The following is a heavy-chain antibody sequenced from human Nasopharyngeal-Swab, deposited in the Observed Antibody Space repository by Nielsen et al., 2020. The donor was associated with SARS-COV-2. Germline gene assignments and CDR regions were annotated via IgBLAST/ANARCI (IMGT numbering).Heavy chain of an antibody. CDR2: IYYSGST. Sequence: FRQPPGKGLEWIGYIYYSGSTNYNPSLKSRVTISVDTSKNQFSLKLSSVSAADTVVYYCARAEPYDFWSGYMPFYGIDVWGQGTTVTVSS. V-gene: IGHV4-59*01. D-gene: IGHD3-3*01. CDR3: ARAEPYDFWSGYMPFYGIDV. J-gene: IGHJ6*02.